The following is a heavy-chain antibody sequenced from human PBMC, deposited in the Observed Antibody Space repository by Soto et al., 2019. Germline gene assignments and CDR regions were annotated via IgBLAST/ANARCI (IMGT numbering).Heavy chain of an antibody. V-gene: IGHV3-30*18. J-gene: IGHJ4*02. D-gene: IGHD6-19*01. CDR1: GFTFSRYG. CDR2: VSHDGLAQ. CDR3: AKETIAVGGPNYFDY. Sequence: GGSLRLSCEGSGFTFSRYGMHWVRQAPGMGLEWVAVVSHDGLAQYYGDSVKGRFTISRDNSQNTLYLQMNNLRTEDTAIYYCAKETIAVGGPNYFDYWGRGTLVTVSS.